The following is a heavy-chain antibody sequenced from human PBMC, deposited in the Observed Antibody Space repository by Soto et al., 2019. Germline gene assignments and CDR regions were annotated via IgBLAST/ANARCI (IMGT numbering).Heavy chain of an antibody. J-gene: IGHJ2*01. CDR2: TIPIFGTA. CDR1: GGTFSSYA. CDR3: ARTDCGGDCYHWYFDL. Sequence: QVQLVQSGAEVKKPGSSVKVSCKASGGTFSSYAISWVRQAPGQGLEWMGGTIPIFGTANYAQKFQGRVTITADESTSTAYMELSSLRSEDTAVYYCARTDCGGDCYHWYFDLWGRGTLVTVSS. D-gene: IGHD2-21*02. V-gene: IGHV1-69*01.